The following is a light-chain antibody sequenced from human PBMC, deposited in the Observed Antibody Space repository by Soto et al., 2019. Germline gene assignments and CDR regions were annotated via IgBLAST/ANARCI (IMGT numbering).Light chain of an antibody. CDR1: SSDVGSYNL. CDR2: EVS. J-gene: IGLJ1*01. Sequence: HSVLTQPASVSGSPLQSITISCTGTSSDVGSYNLVSWYQQHPGKAPKLMIYEVSKRPSGVSNRFSGSKSGNTASLTISGLQAEDEADYYCCSYAGSSTYVFGTGTKVTVL. V-gene: IGLV2-23*02. CDR3: CSYAGSSTYV.